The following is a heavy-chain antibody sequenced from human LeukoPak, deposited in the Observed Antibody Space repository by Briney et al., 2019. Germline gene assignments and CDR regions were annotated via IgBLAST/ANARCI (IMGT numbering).Heavy chain of an antibody. D-gene: IGHD3-10*01. Sequence: GGSLRLSCAASGFTVSSNYMSWVRQAPGKGLEWVSVIYSGGSTYYADSVKGRFTISRDNAKNSLYLQMNSLRAEDTAVYYCARDHSNYGSGSYYYDYWGQGTLVTVSS. CDR1: GFTVSSNY. J-gene: IGHJ4*02. V-gene: IGHV3-53*01. CDR2: IYSGGST. CDR3: ARDHSNYGSGSYYYDY.